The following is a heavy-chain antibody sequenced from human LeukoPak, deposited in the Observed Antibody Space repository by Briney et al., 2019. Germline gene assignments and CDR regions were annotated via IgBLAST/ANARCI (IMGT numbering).Heavy chain of an antibody. D-gene: IGHD3-3*01. V-gene: IGHV3-30*02. CDR3: AKDRMYYDFWSGYSVDAFDI. CDR2: IRYDGSNK. Sequence: GGSLRLSCAASGFTFSSYGMHWVRQAPGKGLEWVAFIRYDGSNKYYADSVKVRFTISRDNSKNTLYLQMNSLRAEDTAVYYCAKDRMYYDFWSGYSVDAFDIWGQGTMVTVSS. CDR1: GFTFSSYG. J-gene: IGHJ3*02.